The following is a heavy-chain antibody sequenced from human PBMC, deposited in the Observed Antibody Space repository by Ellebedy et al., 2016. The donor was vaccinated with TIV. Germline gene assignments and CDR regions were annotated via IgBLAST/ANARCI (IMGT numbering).Heavy chain of an antibody. Sequence: SQTLSLTCVISGDSVSTDIGWNWIRQSPSRGLEWLGSTYYRSKCNNDYAVSLKSRITINPDTSKNLFSLQLNSVTPEDTAVYYCARGWFGSGMGVWGQGTTVTVSS. D-gene: IGHD3-10*01. CDR2: TYYRSKCNN. CDR3: ARGWFGSGMGV. V-gene: IGHV6-1*01. CDR1: GDSVSTDIG. J-gene: IGHJ6*02.